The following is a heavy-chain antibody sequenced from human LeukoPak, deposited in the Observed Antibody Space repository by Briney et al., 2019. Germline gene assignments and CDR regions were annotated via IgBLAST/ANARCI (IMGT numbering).Heavy chain of an antibody. CDR1: GYTFTGYY. D-gene: IGHD3-16*02. J-gene: IGHJ4*02. Sequence: ASVKVSFKASGYTFTGYYMHWVRQAPGQGLEWMGWINPNSGVTYYAQNFQGRVSMTRDTSISTAYMEVSRLRSDDSALYYCARLSTPNLYYFDYWGQGTLVTVSS. CDR2: INPNSGVT. V-gene: IGHV1-2*02. CDR3: ARLSTPNLYYFDY.